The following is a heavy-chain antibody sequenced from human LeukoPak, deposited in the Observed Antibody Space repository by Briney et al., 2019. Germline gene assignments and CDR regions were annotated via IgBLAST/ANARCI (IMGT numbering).Heavy chain of an antibody. CDR2: IYYSGST. V-gene: IGHV4-39*01. D-gene: IGHD3-10*01. J-gene: IGHJ6*02. CDR1: GGSISSSSYD. Sequence: NASETLSLTCTVSGGSISSSSYDWGWIRQPPGKGLEWIGSIYYSGSTYYNPSLKSRVTISVDTSKNQFSLKLSSVTAADTAVYYCARQTYYYGSGSYLGGMDVWGQGTTVTVSS. CDR3: ARQTYYYGSGSYLGGMDV.